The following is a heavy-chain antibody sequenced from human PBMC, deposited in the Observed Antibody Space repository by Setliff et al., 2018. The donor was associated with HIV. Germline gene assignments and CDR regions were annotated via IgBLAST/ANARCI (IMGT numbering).Heavy chain of an antibody. CDR3: AVETNTMIRGALDR. V-gene: IGHV3-23*03. CDR2: MYAGGTT. J-gene: IGHJ3*01. Sequence: PGGSLRLSCTVSGFTFTSYAMSWVRQAPGKGLEWVSVMYAGGTTYYADSVKGRFTISRDTSKNKLYLQMNSLSAGDTAVYYCAVETNTMIRGALDRWGQGTMVTVSS. D-gene: IGHD3-10*01. CDR1: GFTFTSYA.